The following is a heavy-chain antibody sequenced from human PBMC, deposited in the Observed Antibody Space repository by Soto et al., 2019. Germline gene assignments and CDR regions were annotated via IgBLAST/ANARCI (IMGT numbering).Heavy chain of an antibody. D-gene: IGHD1-26*01. CDR1: GFTFSSYA. CDR3: ARDPTGYSGCYYGYYFDY. V-gene: IGHV3-30-3*01. Sequence: GGSLRLSCAASGFTFSSYAMHWVRQAPGKGLEWVAVISYDGSNKYYADSVKGRFTISRDNSKNTLYLQMTSLRAEDTVVYYCARDPTGYSGCYYGYYFDYWGQGTLVTVSS. J-gene: IGHJ4*02. CDR2: ISYDGSNK.